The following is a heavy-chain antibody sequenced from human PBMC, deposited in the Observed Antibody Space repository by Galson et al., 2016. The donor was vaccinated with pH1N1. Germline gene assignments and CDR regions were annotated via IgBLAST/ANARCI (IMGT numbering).Heavy chain of an antibody. J-gene: IGHJ4*02. Sequence: SLRLSCAASEFAFGNYGSHWLRQAPGKGLEWVAVISSDGRVKYYADSVRGRFTISRDSSKSTVFLQMNSLRIEDTAVYYCARGNWHYAYWGQGTLVTVSS. D-gene: IGHD1-7*01. CDR2: ISSDGRVK. V-gene: IGHV3-30*01. CDR3: ARGNWHYAY. CDR1: EFAFGNYG.